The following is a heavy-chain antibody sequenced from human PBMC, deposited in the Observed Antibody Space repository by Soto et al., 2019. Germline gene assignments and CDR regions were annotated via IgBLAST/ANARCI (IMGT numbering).Heavy chain of an antibody. Sequence: QVQLQESGPGLVKPSQTLSLTCTVSGGSISSGDYYWSWIRQPPGKGLEWIGYIYYSGSTYYNPSLKSRVTISVHTSKNQFSLKLSSVTAADTAVYYCARGSGITMIVVASRSWCDPWGQATLVTVSS. CDR2: IYYSGST. CDR1: GGSISSGDYY. D-gene: IGHD3-22*01. CDR3: ARGSGITMIVVASRSWCDP. V-gene: IGHV4-30-4*01. J-gene: IGHJ5*02.